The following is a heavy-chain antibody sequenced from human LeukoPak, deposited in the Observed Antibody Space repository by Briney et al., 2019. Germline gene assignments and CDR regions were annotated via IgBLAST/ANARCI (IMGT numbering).Heavy chain of an antibody. V-gene: IGHV4-39*01. CDR3: ASATTYSIDD. J-gene: IGHJ4*01. D-gene: IGHD5-12*01. CDR2: MYYSGSA. Sequence: SETLSLTCNVSGGSVSSSFYSWGWIRQPPGKGLEWIGSMYYSGSAHYNLSLKSRVTMSVDTSRNQFSLKLSSVTAADTAIYFCASATTYSIDDWGQGTLVTVSS. CDR1: GGSVSSSFYS.